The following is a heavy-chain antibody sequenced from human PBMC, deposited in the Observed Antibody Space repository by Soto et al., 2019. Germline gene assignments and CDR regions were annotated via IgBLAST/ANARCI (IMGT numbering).Heavy chain of an antibody. Sequence: ASVKVSCKASGYTFTSDDSNWVRQATGQGLEWMGWMNPNSGNTGYAQKFQGRVTMTRNTSISTAYMELSSLRSEDTAVYYCARTDYAGYYYYMDVWGKGTTVTVS. J-gene: IGHJ6*03. CDR3: ARTDYAGYYYYMDV. CDR2: MNPNSGNT. V-gene: IGHV1-8*01. CDR1: GYTFTSDD. D-gene: IGHD4-17*01.